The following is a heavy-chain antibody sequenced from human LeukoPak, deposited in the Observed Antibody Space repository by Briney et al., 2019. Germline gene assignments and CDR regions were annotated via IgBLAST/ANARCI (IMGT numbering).Heavy chain of an antibody. J-gene: IGHJ6*03. CDR2: INHSGST. CDR3: ARGIARSWYYYYYYMDV. Sequence: SETLSLTCAVYGGSFSGYYWSWIRQPPGKGLEWIGEINHSGSTNYNPSLKSRGTISVDTSKNQFSLKLSSVTAADTAVYYCARGIARSWYYYYYYMDVWGKGTTVTVSS. D-gene: IGHD1-26*01. CDR1: GGSFSGYY. V-gene: IGHV4-34*01.